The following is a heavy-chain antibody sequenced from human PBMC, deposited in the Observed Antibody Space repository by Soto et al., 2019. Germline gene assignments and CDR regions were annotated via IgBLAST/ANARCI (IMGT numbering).Heavy chain of an antibody. V-gene: IGHV4-30-4*01. J-gene: IGHJ5*01. CDR3: ARGRYCLTGRCFPNWFDS. CDR2: IYKSATT. D-gene: IGHD7-27*01. CDR1: GDSISNLDYF. Sequence: SETLSLTCSISGDSISNLDYFWAWIRQPPGQALEYIGYIYKSATTYYNPSFESRVAISVDTSKSQFSLNVTSVTAADTAVYFCARGRYCLTGRCFPNWFDSWGQGALVTVSS.